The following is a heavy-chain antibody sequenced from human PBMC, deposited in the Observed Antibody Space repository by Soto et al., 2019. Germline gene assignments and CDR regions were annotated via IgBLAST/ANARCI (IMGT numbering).Heavy chain of an antibody. CDR3: AKDTSSTLVPAAMAFDP. D-gene: IGHD2-2*01. J-gene: IGHJ5*02. Sequence: GGSLRLSCAASGFTFDDYAMHWVRQAPGKGLEWVSGISWNSGSIGYADSVKGRFTISRDNAKNSLYLQMNSLRAEDTALYYCAKDTSSTLVPAAMAFDPWGQGTLVTVS. CDR2: ISWNSGSI. V-gene: IGHV3-9*01. CDR1: GFTFDDYA.